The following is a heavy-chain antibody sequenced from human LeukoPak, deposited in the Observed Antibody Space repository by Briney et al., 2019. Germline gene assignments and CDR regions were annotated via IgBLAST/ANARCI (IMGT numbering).Heavy chain of an antibody. V-gene: IGHV1-8*03. CDR1: GYTFTSYD. J-gene: IGHJ4*02. Sequence: GASVKVSCKASGYTFTSYDINWVRQATGQGLEWMGWMNPNSGNTGYAQKFQGRVTITRNTSISTAYMELSSLRSEDTAVYYCARGRSYYGSGSYCSSQRSYDYWGQGTLVTVSS. CDR3: ARGRSYYGSGSYCSSQRSYDY. CDR2: MNPNSGNT. D-gene: IGHD3-10*01.